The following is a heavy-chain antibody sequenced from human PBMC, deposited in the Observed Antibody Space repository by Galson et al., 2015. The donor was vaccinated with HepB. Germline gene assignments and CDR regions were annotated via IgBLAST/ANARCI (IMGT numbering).Heavy chain of an antibody. J-gene: IGHJ6*02. Sequence: SLRLSCAASGFTFSDYYMSWIRQAPGKGLEWVSYISTSSIIYYADSVKGRFTISRDNANNSLYLQMNSLRDDDTAVYYCARDRLGYYGMDVWGQGTTVTVSS. CDR3: ARDRLGYYGMDV. D-gene: IGHD6-19*01. CDR2: ISTSSII. CDR1: GFTFSDYY. V-gene: IGHV3-69-1*01.